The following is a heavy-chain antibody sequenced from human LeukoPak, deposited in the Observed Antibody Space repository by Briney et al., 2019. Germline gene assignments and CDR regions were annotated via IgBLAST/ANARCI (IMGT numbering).Heavy chain of an antibody. Sequence: SVKVSCKASGGTFSSYAISWVRQAPGQGLEWMGGIIPIFGTANYAQKFQGRVTMTTDTSTSTAYMELRSLRSDDTAVYYCARSRGSGGPNIWGQGTMVTVSS. CDR3: ARSRGSGGPNI. CDR2: IIPIFGTA. D-gene: IGHD1-26*01. CDR1: GGTFSSYA. J-gene: IGHJ3*02. V-gene: IGHV1-69*05.